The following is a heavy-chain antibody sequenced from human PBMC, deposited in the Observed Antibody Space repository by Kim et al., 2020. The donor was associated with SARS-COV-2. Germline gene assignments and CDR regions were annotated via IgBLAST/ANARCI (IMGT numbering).Heavy chain of an antibody. V-gene: IGHV3-30*02. J-gene: IGHJ4*02. CDR3: AKDRSATWSLDY. Sequence: CYDDSVKCRFTISRDNSNSTMYRQMNILTPEDTAVYYCAKDRSATWSLDYWGQGTLVTVSS. D-gene: IGHD2-8*02.